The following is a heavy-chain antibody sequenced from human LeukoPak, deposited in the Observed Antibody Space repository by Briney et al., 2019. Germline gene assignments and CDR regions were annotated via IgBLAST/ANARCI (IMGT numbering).Heavy chain of an antibody. V-gene: IGHV3-11*04. CDR2: ISGSGGTI. CDR1: GFTFSDYY. D-gene: IGHD1-26*01. J-gene: IGHJ6*03. Sequence: GGSLRLSCAASGFTFSDYYMSWIRQAPGRGLEWVSYISGSGGTISYADSVKGRFTISRDNAENSLYLQMNSLRAEDTAVYYCARDPYSGSYGDYYYYYMDVWGKGTTVTISS. CDR3: ARDPYSGSYGDYYYYYMDV.